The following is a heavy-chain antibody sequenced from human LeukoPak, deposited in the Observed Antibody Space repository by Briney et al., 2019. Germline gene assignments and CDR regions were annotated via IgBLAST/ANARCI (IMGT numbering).Heavy chain of an antibody. CDR3: ARVPAGYCTNGVCYFSYYYYMDV. CDR1: GGSLSGYY. Sequence: SETLSLTCAVYGGSLSGYYWSWIRQPPGKGLEWIGEINHSGSTNYNPSLKSRVTISVDTSKNQFSLKLSSVTAADTAVYYCARVPAGYCTNGVCYFSYYYYMDVWGKGTTVTVSS. CDR2: INHSGST. D-gene: IGHD2-8*01. J-gene: IGHJ6*03. V-gene: IGHV4-34*01.